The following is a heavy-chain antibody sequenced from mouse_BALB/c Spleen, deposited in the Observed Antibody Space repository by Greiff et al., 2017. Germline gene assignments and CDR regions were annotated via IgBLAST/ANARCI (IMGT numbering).Heavy chain of an antibody. CDR2: IYPGDGDT. CDR3: ARSGSYWYFDV. V-gene: IGHV1-87*01. J-gene: IGHJ1*01. CDR1: GYTFTSYW. D-gene: IGHD4-1*01. Sequence: QVQLQQSGAELARPGASVKLSCKASGYTFTSYWMQWVKQRPGQGLEWIGAIYPGDGDTRYTQKFKGKATLTADKSSSTAYMQLSSLASEDSAVYYCARSGSYWYFDVWGAGTTVTVSS.